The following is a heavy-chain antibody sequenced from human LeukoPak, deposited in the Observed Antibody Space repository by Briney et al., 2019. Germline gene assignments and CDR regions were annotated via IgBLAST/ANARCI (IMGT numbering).Heavy chain of an antibody. V-gene: IGHV3-33*08. J-gene: IGHJ4*02. CDR3: ARESGPMDY. CDR2: IWYDGSNK. CDR1: GFTFSSYD. D-gene: IGHD2-2*01. Sequence: GGSLRLSCAASGFTFSSYDMSWVRQAPGKGLEWVAVIWYDGSNKYYADSAKGRFTISRDNSKNTLYLQMNSLRAEDTAVYYCARESGPMDYWGQGTLVTVSS.